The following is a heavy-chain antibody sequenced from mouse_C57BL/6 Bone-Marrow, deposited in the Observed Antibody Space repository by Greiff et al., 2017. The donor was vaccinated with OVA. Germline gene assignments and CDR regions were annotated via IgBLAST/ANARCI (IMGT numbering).Heavy chain of an antibody. Sequence: QVQLQQSGPELVKPGASVMISCKASGYTFTDYYINWVKQRPGQGLEWIGWIFPGSGSTYYNEKFKGKATLTVDKSSSTAYMLLSSLTSEDSAVYFCARCHYYGSSPAWFAYWGQGTLVTVSA. CDR1: GYTFTDYY. D-gene: IGHD1-1*01. CDR2: IFPGSGST. V-gene: IGHV1-75*01. J-gene: IGHJ3*01. CDR3: ARCHYYGSSPAWFAY.